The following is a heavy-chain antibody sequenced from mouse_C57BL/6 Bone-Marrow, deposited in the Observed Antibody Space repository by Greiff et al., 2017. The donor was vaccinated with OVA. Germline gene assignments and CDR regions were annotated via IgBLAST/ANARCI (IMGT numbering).Heavy chain of an antibody. CDR2: INPSNGGT. V-gene: IGHV1-53*01. J-gene: IGHJ4*01. D-gene: IGHD2-2*01. CDR3: ARWGLLWLRRRDYYAMDY. Sequence: QVHVKQSGTELVKPGASVKLSCKASGYTFTSYWMHWVKQRPGQGLEWIGNINPSNGGTNYNEKFKSKATLTVDKSSSTAYMQLSSLTSEDSAVYYCARWGLLWLRRRDYYAMDYWGQGTSVTVSS. CDR1: GYTFTSYW.